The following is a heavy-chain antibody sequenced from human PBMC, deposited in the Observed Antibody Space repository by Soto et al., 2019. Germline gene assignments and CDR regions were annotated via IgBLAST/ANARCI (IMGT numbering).Heavy chain of an antibody. D-gene: IGHD2-2*01. CDR2: ISGSGDST. CDR1: GFTFSSQA. CDR3: AKPEYCSSSSCYRSRGELDH. V-gene: IGHV3-23*01. J-gene: IGHJ5*02. Sequence: EVQLLESGGGLVQPGGSLRLSCAASGFTFSSQAMSWVRQAPGKGLEWVSGISGSGDSTYYADSVKGRLTISRDNSKHTLYLQMSSMRAEDTAVYYCAKPEYCSSSSCYRSRGELDHWGQGTLVTVSS.